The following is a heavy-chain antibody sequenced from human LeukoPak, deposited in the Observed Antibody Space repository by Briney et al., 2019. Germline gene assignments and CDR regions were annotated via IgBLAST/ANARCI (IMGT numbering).Heavy chain of an antibody. CDR3: ARDPKGDYVWAYYFDY. Sequence: PGGSLRLSCAASGFTFSSYSMNWVRQAPGKGLEWVSSISSSSSYIYYADSVKGRFTISRDNAKNSLYLQMNSLRAEDTAVYYCARDPKGDYVWAYYFDYWGQGTLVTVSS. CDR1: GFTFSSYS. CDR2: ISSSSSYI. V-gene: IGHV3-21*04. D-gene: IGHD3-16*01. J-gene: IGHJ4*02.